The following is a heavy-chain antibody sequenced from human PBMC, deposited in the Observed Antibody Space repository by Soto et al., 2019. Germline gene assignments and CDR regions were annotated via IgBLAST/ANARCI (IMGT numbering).Heavy chain of an antibody. CDR3: AHIVVAGLGYYFDY. CDR2: IYWEDDK. V-gene: IGHV2-5*02. Sequence: QITLKESGPTLVKPTQTLTLTCTFSGFSLSSTRMAVGWIRQPPGKALEWLALIYWEDDKLYSPFLKSRLTITKDTSKNQVVLTMSNMDPVDTARYYCAHIVVAGLGYYFDYWGQGTLVTVSS. D-gene: IGHD6-19*01. CDR1: GFSLSSTRMA. J-gene: IGHJ4*02.